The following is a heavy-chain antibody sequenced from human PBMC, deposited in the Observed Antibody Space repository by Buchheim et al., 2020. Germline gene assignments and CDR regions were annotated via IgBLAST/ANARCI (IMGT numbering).Heavy chain of an antibody. CDR3: AGGTFSLGIDS. Sequence: QVQLQQSGPGLVRPSQTLSLTCAISGDSVSSNSGAWSWIRYSPSRGLEWLGRTYYRSTWYNNYAVSVRSRITINPDTSKNQFSLQLNSVTPEDTAVYYCAGGTFSLGIDSWGQGTL. CDR1: GDSVSSNSGA. J-gene: IGHJ4*02. CDR2: TYYRSTWYN. D-gene: IGHD3-16*01. V-gene: IGHV6-1*01.